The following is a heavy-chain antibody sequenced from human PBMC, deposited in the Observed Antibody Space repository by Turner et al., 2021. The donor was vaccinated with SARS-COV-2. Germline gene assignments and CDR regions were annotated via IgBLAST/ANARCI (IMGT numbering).Heavy chain of an antibody. Sequence: EVQLVESGGGLIQPGGSLSLSCAASGFTVRRNYMSWVRQDPGKGLEWVAVIYSGGSKYYEDSVKGRFTISRENSKNKLYLKMNSLRAEDTAVYYCGRGHSSGWHQSGAFDIWGQGTMVTVSS. CDR2: IYSGGSK. CDR1: GFTVRRNY. CDR3: GRGHSSGWHQSGAFDI. J-gene: IGHJ3*02. V-gene: IGHV3-53*01. D-gene: IGHD6-19*01.